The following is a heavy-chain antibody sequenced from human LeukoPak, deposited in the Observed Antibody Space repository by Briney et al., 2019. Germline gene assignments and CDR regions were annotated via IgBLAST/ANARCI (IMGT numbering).Heavy chain of an antibody. J-gene: IGHJ4*02. D-gene: IGHD2-15*01. CDR1: GFTFSSYW. Sequence: GGSLRLSCAASGFTFSSYWMSWVRQAPGKGLEWVANIKQDGSEKYYVDSVKGRFTISRDNAKNSLYLQMNSLRAEDTAVYYCARDLYCSGGSCYMRISYWGQGTLVTVSS. V-gene: IGHV3-7*01. CDR3: ARDLYCSGGSCYMRISY. CDR2: IKQDGSEK.